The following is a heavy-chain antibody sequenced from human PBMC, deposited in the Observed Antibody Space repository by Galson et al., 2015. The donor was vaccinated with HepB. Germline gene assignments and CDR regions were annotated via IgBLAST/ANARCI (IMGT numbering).Heavy chain of an antibody. CDR3: ARELPHYYDSSGYPWRGSFDY. CDR1: GFTFSSYA. Sequence: SLRLSCAASGFTFSSYAMHWVRQAPGKGLEWVAVISYDGSNKYYADSVKGRFTISRDNSKNTLYLQMNSLRAEDTAVYYCARELPHYYDSSGYPWRGSFDYWGQGTLVTVSS. V-gene: IGHV3-30-3*01. CDR2: ISYDGSNK. J-gene: IGHJ4*02. D-gene: IGHD3-22*01.